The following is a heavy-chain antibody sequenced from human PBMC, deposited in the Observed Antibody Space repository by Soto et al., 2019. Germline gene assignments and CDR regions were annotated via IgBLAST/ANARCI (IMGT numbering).Heavy chain of an antibody. J-gene: IGHJ4*02. Sequence: GGSLRLSCAASGFTFSRYAMSWVRQAPGKGLEWVSAISGSGGGTYYADSVKGRFTISRDNSKNTLYLQMNSLRAEDTAVYYCAKGPTYYYDSSGYFDYWGQGTLVT. CDR1: GFTFSRYA. CDR3: AKGPTYYYDSSGYFDY. CDR2: ISGSGGGT. V-gene: IGHV3-23*01. D-gene: IGHD3-22*01.